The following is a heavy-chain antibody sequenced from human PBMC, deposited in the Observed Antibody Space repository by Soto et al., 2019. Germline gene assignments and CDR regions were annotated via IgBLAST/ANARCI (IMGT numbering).Heavy chain of an antibody. CDR2: ISAYNGNT. D-gene: IGHD1-26*01. CDR1: GYTFTSYG. CDR3: AGGPYSGSYDNWFDP. V-gene: IGHV1-18*04. Sequence: EASVKVSCKASGYTFTSYGISWVRQAPGQGLEWMGWISAYNGNTNYAQKLQGRVTMTTDTSTSTAYMELGSLRSDDTAVYYCAGGPYSGSYDNWFDPWGQGTLVTVSS. J-gene: IGHJ5*02.